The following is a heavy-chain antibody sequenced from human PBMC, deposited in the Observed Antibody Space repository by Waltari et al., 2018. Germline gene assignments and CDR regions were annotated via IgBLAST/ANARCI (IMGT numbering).Heavy chain of an antibody. J-gene: IGHJ4*02. CDR3: AKGETVAAAGPLDY. V-gene: IGHV3-23*03. CDR1: GFTFSSYA. CDR2: IYSGGST. D-gene: IGHD6-13*01. Sequence: EVQLLESGGGLVQPGGSLRLSCAASGFTFSSYAMSWVRQAPGKGLEWVSVIYSGGSTYYADPAKRRFTISRDNSKNTLYLQMNSLRAEDTAVYYCAKGETVAAAGPLDYWGQGTLVTVSS.